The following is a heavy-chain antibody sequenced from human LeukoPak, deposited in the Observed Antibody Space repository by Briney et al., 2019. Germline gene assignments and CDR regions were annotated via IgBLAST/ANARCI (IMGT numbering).Heavy chain of an antibody. Sequence: ETGGSLRLSCAASGFTFSSYWMHWVRQAPGKGLVWVSRINGDGSSASYADSVKGRFTISRDNSKNTLYLQMNSLRAEDTAVYYCANGYYYGSGSYYKEAFDIWGQGTMVTVSS. CDR3: ANGYYYGSGSYYKEAFDI. J-gene: IGHJ3*02. CDR2: INGDGSSA. D-gene: IGHD3-10*01. V-gene: IGHV3-74*01. CDR1: GFTFSSYW.